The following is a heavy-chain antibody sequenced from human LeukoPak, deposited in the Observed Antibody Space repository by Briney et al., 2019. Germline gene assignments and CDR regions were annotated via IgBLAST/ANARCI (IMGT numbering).Heavy chain of an antibody. CDR3: ARVEGATHIDH. J-gene: IGHJ5*02. D-gene: IGHD2-15*01. V-gene: IGHV4-59*02. CDR1: SASVSGYY. Sequence: ASETLSLTCTVASASVSGYYWSWIRQAPGKGLEFIGFAYQTGSTAYNPSLGSRVTISVDTSNNQFSLKLTSVTGADTAIYYCARVEGATHIDHWGQGTLVTVSS. CDR2: AYQTGST.